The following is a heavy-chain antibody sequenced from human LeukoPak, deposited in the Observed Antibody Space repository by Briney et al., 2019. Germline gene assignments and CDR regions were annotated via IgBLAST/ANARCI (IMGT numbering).Heavy chain of an antibody. V-gene: IGHV1-18*01. CDR1: GYTFTSYG. CDR3: AREADSGSYFPPWFDP. D-gene: IGHD1-26*01. Sequence: GASVKVSCTASGYTFTSYGINWVRQAPGQGLEWMGWISAYTGNTNYAQKLQGRVTMTTDTSTSTAYMELRSLRSDDTAVYYCAREADSGSYFPPWFDPWGQGTLVTVSS. J-gene: IGHJ5*02. CDR2: ISAYTGNT.